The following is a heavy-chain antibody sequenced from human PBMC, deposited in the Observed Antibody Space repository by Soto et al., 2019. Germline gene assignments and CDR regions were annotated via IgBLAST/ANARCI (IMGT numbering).Heavy chain of an antibody. CDR1: GGIFSSYA. CDR2: IIPIFGTA. Sequence: QEQLVQSGAEVKKPGSSVKVSCKASGGIFSSYAISWVRQAPGQGLEWMGGIIPIFGTANYAQKFQGRVTITADESTNTAYVDLSSLKAEDTAIYYCARGGSGYVWFNEFWGQGTLVTVSS. D-gene: IGHD3-22*01. V-gene: IGHV1-69*01. CDR3: ARGGSGYVWFNEF. J-gene: IGHJ4*02.